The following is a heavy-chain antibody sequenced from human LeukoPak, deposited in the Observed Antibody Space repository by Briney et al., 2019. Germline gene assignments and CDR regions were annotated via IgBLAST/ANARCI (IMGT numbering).Heavy chain of an antibody. J-gene: IGHJ6*02. D-gene: IGHD3-3*01. V-gene: IGHV7-4-1*02. CDR3: AGRPRGIFGVALIPYGMDV. Sequence: GASVKVSCKASGYTFTSYAMNWVRQAPGQGLEWMGWINTNTGNPTYAQGFTGRFVFSLDTSVSTAYLQISSLKAEDTAVYYCAGRPRGIFGVALIPYGMDVWGQGTTVTVSS. CDR2: INTNTGNP. CDR1: GYTFTSYA.